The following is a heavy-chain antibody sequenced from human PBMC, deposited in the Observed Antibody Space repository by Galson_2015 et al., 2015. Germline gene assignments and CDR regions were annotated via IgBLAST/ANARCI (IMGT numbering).Heavy chain of an antibody. D-gene: IGHD6-13*01. V-gene: IGHV3-48*02. J-gene: IGHJ4*02. CDR1: GFTFSSYS. CDR3: ARDVALRFEPPAAGNFDY. Sequence: SLRLSCAASGFTFSSYSMNWVRQAPGKGLEWVSYISSSSSTIYYADSVKGRFTISRDNAKNSLYLQMNSLRDEDTAVYYCARDVALRFEPPAAGNFDYWGQGTLVTVSS. CDR2: ISSSSSTI.